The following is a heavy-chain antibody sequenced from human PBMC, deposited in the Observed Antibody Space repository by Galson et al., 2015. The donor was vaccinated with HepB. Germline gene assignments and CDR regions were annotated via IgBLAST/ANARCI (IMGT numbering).Heavy chain of an antibody. Sequence: SVKVSCKASGYTFIHYGINWLRQAPGQGLEWMGWINTNTGNPTYVQGFTGRFVFSLDTSVSTAYLQINSLKAEDTAIYYCAKELRIDAFDIWGRGTMVTVSS. J-gene: IGHJ3*02. CDR2: INTNTGNP. V-gene: IGHV7-4-1*02. CDR3: AKELRIDAFDI. D-gene: IGHD3-16*01. CDR1: GYTFIHYG.